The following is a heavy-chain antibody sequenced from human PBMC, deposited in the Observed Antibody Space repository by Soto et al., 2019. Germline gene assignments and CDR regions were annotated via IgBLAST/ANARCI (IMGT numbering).Heavy chain of an antibody. D-gene: IGHD1-1*01. CDR3: ARSTQNLDY. Sequence: GGSLRLSCAASGFTFSSYCMHWVRQAPGKGLEWVSRIRSDGSNKNYADSVRGRFTISRDNAKNTLYLQMNSLRAEDTAVYYCARSTQNLDYWGQGTLVTVSS. CDR2: IRSDGSNK. J-gene: IGHJ4*02. CDR1: GFTFSSYC. V-gene: IGHV3-74*01.